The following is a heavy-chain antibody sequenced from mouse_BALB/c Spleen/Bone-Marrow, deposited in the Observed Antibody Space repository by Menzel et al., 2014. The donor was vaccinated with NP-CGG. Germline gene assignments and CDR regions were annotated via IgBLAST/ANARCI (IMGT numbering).Heavy chain of an antibody. CDR2: INPNIGGT. CDR1: GYTFTEYT. J-gene: IGHJ3*01. CDR3: ARGRFAY. Sequence: EAQLQQSGPELVKPGASVKISCKTSGYTFTEYTIHWVKQSHGKSLEWIGNINPNIGGTTYNQKFKGKATLTVDMSSSTAYMDLRSLTSEDSAVYYCARGRFAYWGQGTLVTVSA. V-gene: IGHV1-18*01.